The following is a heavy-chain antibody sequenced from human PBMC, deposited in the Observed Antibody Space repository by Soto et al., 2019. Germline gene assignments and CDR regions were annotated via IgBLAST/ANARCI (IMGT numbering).Heavy chain of an antibody. CDR2: XSAXXGSX. J-gene: IGHJ4*02. Sequence: PXXSLRLSCAASGFTFSSYAMSWVRQAPGXXXXXVXXXSAXXGSXXXXXXAKXXXXXXXDNSTKKLYIQMNSLRAEDTAVYYCAKSDYWGQGTLVTV. CDR3: AKSDY. CDR1: GFTFSSYA. V-gene: IGHV3-23*02.